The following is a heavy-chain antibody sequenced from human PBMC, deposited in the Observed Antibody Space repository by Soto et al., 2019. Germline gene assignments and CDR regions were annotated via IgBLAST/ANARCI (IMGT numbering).Heavy chain of an antibody. Sequence: DVQVVESGGRLVQPGGSLRLSCAASGFTFSNYWLHWVRQTPGKGLVWVSRIKFDGSITNYADSEKGRVTLSRDNAKNTAHLQIDSLRADDTAVYYGASGARTYYYFDYWGQRTLVTVSS. CDR2: IKFDGSIT. CDR3: ASGARTYYYFDY. D-gene: IGHD1-26*01. J-gene: IGHJ4*02. CDR1: GFTFSNYW. V-gene: IGHV3-74*01.